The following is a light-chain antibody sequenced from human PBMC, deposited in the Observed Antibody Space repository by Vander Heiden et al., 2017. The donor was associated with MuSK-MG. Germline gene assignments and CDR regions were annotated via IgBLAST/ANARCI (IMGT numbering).Light chain of an antibody. J-gene: IGKJ1*01. CDR1: QSVSNN. Sequence: EIVMTQSPATLSVSPGERTTLSCRASQSVSNNLGWYQQRPGQAPRLLIFGASTRANDIPARFSGSGSGTEFTLTISSLQSEDFAVYYCQQDNNWPWTFGQGTKVEIK. V-gene: IGKV3-15*01. CDR2: GAS. CDR3: QQDNNWPWT.